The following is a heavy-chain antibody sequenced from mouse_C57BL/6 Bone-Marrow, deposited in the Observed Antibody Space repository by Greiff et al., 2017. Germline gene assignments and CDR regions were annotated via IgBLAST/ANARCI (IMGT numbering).Heavy chain of an antibody. D-gene: IGHD2-5*01. CDR2: IRSKSNNYAT. CDR3: VRQGSNYFYWYFDV. Sequence: EVKVVESGGGLVQPKGSLKLSCAASGFSFNTYAMNWVRQAPGKGLEWVARIRSKSNNYATYYADSVKDRFTISRDDSESMLYLQMNNLKTEDTAIYSCVRQGSNYFYWYFDVWGTGTTVTVSS. V-gene: IGHV10-1*01. J-gene: IGHJ1*03. CDR1: GFSFNTYA.